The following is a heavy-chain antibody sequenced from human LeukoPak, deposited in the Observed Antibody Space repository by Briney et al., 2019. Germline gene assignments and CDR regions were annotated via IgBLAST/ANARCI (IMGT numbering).Heavy chain of an antibody. J-gene: IGHJ3*02. CDR1: GYSITNYW. V-gene: IGHV5-51*01. D-gene: IGHD6-19*01. CDR2: IYPADSDI. Sequence: GESLKISCKGSGYSITNYWIGWVRQMPGKGLEWMGIIYPADSDIRYSPSFQGQVTISADKSISTAYLQWSSLKASDTAMYYCARDGYSSGFAFDIWGQGTMVTVSS. CDR3: ARDGYSSGFAFDI.